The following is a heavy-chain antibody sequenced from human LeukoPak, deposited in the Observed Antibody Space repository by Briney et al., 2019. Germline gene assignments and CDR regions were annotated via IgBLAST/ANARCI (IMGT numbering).Heavy chain of an antibody. CDR3: VRVNRSYFDY. D-gene: IGHD1-14*01. CDR2: ISSSGSAI. Sequence: PGGSLRLSCAASGFPLSSYSINWVRQAPGKGLEWVSYISSSGSAIYYVDSVKGRFTVSRDNAKNSLFLQMNSPRAEDTAVYYCVRVNRSYFDYWGQGALVTVSS. J-gene: IGHJ4*02. CDR1: GFPLSSYS. V-gene: IGHV3-48*01.